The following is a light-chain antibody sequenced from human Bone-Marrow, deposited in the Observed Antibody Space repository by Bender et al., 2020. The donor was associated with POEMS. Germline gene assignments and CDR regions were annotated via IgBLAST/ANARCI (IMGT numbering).Light chain of an antibody. J-gene: IGLJ3*02. Sequence: QSVLTQPPSASGTPGQRVTISCSGSSSNIGTNPVNWYQQLPGTAPKLLIYRNNQRPSGVSHRFSGSKSGNTASLTISGLQAEDEADYYCCSFAASGVFGGGTKVIVL. CDR2: RNN. CDR1: SSNIGTNP. CDR3: CSFAASGV. V-gene: IGLV1-44*01.